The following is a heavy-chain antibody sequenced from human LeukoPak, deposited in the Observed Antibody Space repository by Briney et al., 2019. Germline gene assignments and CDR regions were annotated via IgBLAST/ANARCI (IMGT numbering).Heavy chain of an antibody. CDR3: ARDPSILQWLYAFDI. CDR2: ISAYNGNT. V-gene: IGHV1-18*01. Sequence: ASVKVSCKASGYTFTSYGISWVRQAPGQGLEWMGWISAYNGNTNYAQKLQGRVTMTTDTSTSTAYMELRSLRSDDTAVYYCARDPSILQWLYAFDIWGQGTMVTVSS. CDR1: GYTFTSYG. D-gene: IGHD2-15*01. J-gene: IGHJ3*02.